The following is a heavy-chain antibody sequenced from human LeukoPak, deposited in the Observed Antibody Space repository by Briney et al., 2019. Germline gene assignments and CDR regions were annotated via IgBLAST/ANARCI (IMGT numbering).Heavy chain of an antibody. Sequence: SETLSLTCTVSGGSIRSYYWSWIRQPPGKGLEWIAYIYYSGNTNYNPSLKSRVTISVDTSKNQFSLKLSSVTAADTAVYYCARVVAARKFDYWGQGTLVTVSS. J-gene: IGHJ4*02. V-gene: IGHV4-59*12. CDR2: IYYSGNT. CDR3: ARVVAARKFDY. CDR1: GGSIRSYY. D-gene: IGHD6-6*01.